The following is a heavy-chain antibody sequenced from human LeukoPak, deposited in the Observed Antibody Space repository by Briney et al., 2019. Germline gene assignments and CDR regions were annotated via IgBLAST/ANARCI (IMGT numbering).Heavy chain of an antibody. CDR1: GFTFSSYW. CDR3: AREGYSSGWYPRGGDAFDI. D-gene: IGHD6-19*01. V-gene: IGHV3-74*01. J-gene: IGHJ3*02. Sequence: GGSLRLSCAASGFTFSSYWMHWVRQAPGKGLVWVSRINSDGSSTSYADSVKGRFTISRDNAKNTLYLQMNSLRAEDTAVYYCAREGYSSGWYPRGGDAFDIWGQGTMVTVSS. CDR2: INSDGSST.